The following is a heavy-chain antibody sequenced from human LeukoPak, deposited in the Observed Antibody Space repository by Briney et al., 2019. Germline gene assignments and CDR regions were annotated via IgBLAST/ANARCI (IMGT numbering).Heavy chain of an antibody. V-gene: IGHV3-48*02. CDR1: GFTFSTYA. CDR3: ARDRSAPDY. CDR2: ISSSSSTI. Sequence: GGSLRLSCSASGFTFSTYAMTWVRQAPGKGLEWVSYISSSSSTIYYADSVKGRFTISRDNAKNSPYLQMNSLRDEDTAVYYCARDRSAPDYWGQGTLVTVSS. J-gene: IGHJ4*02.